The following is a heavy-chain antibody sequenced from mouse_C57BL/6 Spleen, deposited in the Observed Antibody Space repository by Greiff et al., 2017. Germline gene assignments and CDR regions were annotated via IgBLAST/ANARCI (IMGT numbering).Heavy chain of an antibody. V-gene: IGHV1-59*01. Sequence: VQLQQPGAELVRPGTSVKLSCKASGYTFTSYWMHWVKQRPGQGLEWIGVIDPSDSYTNYNQKFKGKATLTVDTSSSTAYMQLSSLTSEDSAVYYCARRDGSSYVDYYCDYWGQGTTLTGSS. CDR1: GYTFTSYW. D-gene: IGHD1-1*01. CDR3: ARRDGSSYVDYYCDY. J-gene: IGHJ2*01. CDR2: IDPSDSYT.